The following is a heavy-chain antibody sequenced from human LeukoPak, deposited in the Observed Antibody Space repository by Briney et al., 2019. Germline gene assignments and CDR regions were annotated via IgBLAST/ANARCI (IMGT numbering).Heavy chain of an antibody. D-gene: IGHD2/OR15-2a*01. CDR1: GFTFEDYG. V-gene: IGHV3-20*01. CDR2: INWNGGST. J-gene: IGHJ6*03. Sequence: PGGSLRLSCAASGFTFEDYGMSWVRQVPGKGLEWVSGINWNGGSTGYAESVKGRFTISRDNANNSLYLQMNSLRVEDSALYHCARGSTYYFSGRGYYYMDVWGRGTTVTISS. CDR3: ARGSTYYFSGRGYYYMDV.